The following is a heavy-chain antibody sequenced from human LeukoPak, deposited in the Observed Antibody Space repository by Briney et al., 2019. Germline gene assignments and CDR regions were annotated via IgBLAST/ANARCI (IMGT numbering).Heavy chain of an antibody. J-gene: IGHJ5*02. V-gene: IGHV4-34*01. CDR1: GGSFSGYY. Sequence: SGTLSLTCAVYGGSFSGYYWSWIRQPPGKGLEWIGEINHSGSTNYNPSLKSRVTISVDTSKNKFSLKLSSVTAADTAAYYCAGAKASGYSYGYEGWLDPWGQGTLVTVSS. D-gene: IGHD5-18*01. CDR3: AGAKASGYSYGYEGWLDP. CDR2: INHSGST.